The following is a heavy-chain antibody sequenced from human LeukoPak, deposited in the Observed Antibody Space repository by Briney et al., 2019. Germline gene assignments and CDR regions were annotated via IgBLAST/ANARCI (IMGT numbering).Heavy chain of an antibody. CDR1: GYTFTGYY. D-gene: IGHD1-26*01. CDR3: ARVGTIVGAFDAFDI. V-gene: IGHV1-2*02. CDR2: INPNSGGI. J-gene: IGHJ3*02. Sequence: GASVKVSCKASGYTFTGYYMHWVRQAPGQGLEWMGWINPNSGGINYAQKFQGRVTMTRDTSISTAYMELSRLRSDDTAVYYCARVGTIVGAFDAFDIWGQGTMVTVSS.